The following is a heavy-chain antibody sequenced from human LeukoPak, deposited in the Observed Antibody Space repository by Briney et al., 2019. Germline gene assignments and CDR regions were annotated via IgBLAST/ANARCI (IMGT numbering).Heavy chain of an antibody. D-gene: IGHD6-19*01. CDR1: GFTFSDYA. J-gene: IGHJ4*02. Sequence: GGSLRLSCAASGFTFSDYALSWVRQAPGKGLEWVSGISGSGGSTYYADSVKGRFTISRDKSKNTLALQMNSLRAEDTAVYYCVRDRGWGSGDWWGQGTLVTVSS. V-gene: IGHV3-23*01. CDR3: VRDRGWGSGDW. CDR2: ISGSGGST.